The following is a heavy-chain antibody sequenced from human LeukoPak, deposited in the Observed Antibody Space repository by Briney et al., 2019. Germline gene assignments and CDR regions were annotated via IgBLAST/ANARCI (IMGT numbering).Heavy chain of an antibody. CDR3: ARDQGYDFWSGLVSDY. CDR1: GFTFSSFA. D-gene: IGHD3-3*01. Sequence: GASLRLSCAASGFTFSSFAMSWVRQAPGKGLEWVANIKQDGSEKYYVDSVKGRFTISRDNAKNSLYLQMNSLRAEDTAVYYCARDQGYDFWSGLVSDYWGQGTLVTVSS. J-gene: IGHJ4*02. CDR2: IKQDGSEK. V-gene: IGHV3-7*01.